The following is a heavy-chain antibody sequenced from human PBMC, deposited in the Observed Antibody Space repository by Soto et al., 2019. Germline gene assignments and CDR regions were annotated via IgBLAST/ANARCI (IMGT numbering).Heavy chain of an antibody. J-gene: IGHJ6*03. V-gene: IGHV3-13*01. CDR2: IGTAGDT. CDR1: GFTFSSYD. CDR3: ARGGYRGYAYYYYYYLDV. D-gene: IGHD5-12*01. Sequence: GGSLRLSCAASGFTFSSYDMHWVRQATGKGLEWVSAIGTAGDTYYPGSVKGRFTISRENTKNSLYLQKNSLRAGDTAEYYYARGGYRGYAYYYYYYLDVWGKGTTVTVSS.